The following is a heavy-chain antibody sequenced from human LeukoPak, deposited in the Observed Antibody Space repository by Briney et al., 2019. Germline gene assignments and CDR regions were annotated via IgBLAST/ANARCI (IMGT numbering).Heavy chain of an antibody. D-gene: IGHD6-6*01. CDR3: ARIGTAARLNWFDP. J-gene: IGHJ5*02. V-gene: IGHV4-31*03. CDR1: GGSIDSGGYY. Sequence: PSQTLSLTCSVSGGSIDSGGYYWSWIRQHPEKGLEWIGHIYYSGRTYQNPSLKSRAFISVDTSKNQFSLNLSSVTAADTAVYFCARIGTAARLNWFDPWGQGTLVTVSS. CDR2: IYYSGRT.